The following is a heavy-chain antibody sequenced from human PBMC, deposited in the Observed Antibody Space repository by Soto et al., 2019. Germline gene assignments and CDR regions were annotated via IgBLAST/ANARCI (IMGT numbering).Heavy chain of an antibody. J-gene: IGHJ6*02. Sequence: SVKVSCKASGGTFSSYTISWVRQAPGQGLEWMGRIIPILGIANYAQKFQGRVTITADKSTSTAYMELSSLRSEDTAVYYCARDGYNRLKQGARSGYGMDVWGQGTTVTVSS. CDR1: GGTFSSYT. CDR3: ARDGYNRLKQGARSGYGMDV. D-gene: IGHD5-12*01. CDR2: IIPILGIA. V-gene: IGHV1-69*04.